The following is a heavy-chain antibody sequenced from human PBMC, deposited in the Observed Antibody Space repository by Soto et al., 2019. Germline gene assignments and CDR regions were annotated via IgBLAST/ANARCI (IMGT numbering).Heavy chain of an antibody. CDR2: ISTSDSDI. D-gene: IGHD3-10*01. Sequence: GESLKISCQGSGYTFTSYWIAWVRQMPGKGLEWMGIISTSDSDIRYRPSFQGQVTISADKSTSTAYLQWSSLKASDTAVYYCARQSGKYGGGYANYYYGLDVWGQGTTVTSP. CDR1: GYTFTSYW. J-gene: IGHJ6*02. V-gene: IGHV5-51*01. CDR3: ARQSGKYGGGYANYYYGLDV.